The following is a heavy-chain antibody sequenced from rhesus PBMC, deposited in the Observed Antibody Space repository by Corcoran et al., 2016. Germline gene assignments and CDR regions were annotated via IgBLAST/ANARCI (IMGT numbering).Heavy chain of an antibody. Sequence: EVQLVESGGGLVQPGGSLRLSCAASGFTFSSSAMHWVRQALGKGLEWVGRIRSKSNKYETGYAASVKGMFTSSRDDSKNTAYLQMNSLKTEDTAVYYCARVLYSNYLYWGQGVLVTVSS. CDR3: ARVLYSNYLY. CDR1: GFTFSSSA. D-gene: IGHD4-23*01. J-gene: IGHJ4*01. V-gene: IGHV3-118*01. CDR2: IRSKSNKYET.